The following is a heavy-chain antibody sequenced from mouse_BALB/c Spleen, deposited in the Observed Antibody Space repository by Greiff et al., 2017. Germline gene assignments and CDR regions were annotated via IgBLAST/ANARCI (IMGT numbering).Heavy chain of an antibody. Sequence: QVQLQQSGAELMKPGASVKISCKATGYTFSSYWIEWVKQRPGHGLEWIGEILPGSGSTNYNEKFKGKATFTADTSSNTAYMQLSSLTSEDSAVYYCAGSEYGNGVHYFDYWGQGTTLTVSS. D-gene: IGHD2-10*02. CDR1: GYTFSSYW. V-gene: IGHV1-9*01. J-gene: IGHJ2*01. CDR3: AGSEYGNGVHYFDY. CDR2: ILPGSGST.